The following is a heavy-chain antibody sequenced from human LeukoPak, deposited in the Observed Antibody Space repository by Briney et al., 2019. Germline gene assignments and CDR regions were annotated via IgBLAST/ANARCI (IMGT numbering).Heavy chain of an antibody. CDR2: ISGSGSNT. V-gene: IGHV3-23*01. Sequence: GGSLRLSCAASGFTFTTYGMFWVRQAPGKGLEWVLGISGSGSNTYYADSAKGRFTSSRDYSKRTVYLQMNSLRAEDTAVYYCAKNGEPHYYMDVLGKGTTVTVSS. CDR3: AKNGEPHYYMDV. D-gene: IGHD1-14*01. CDR1: GFTFTTYG. J-gene: IGHJ6*03.